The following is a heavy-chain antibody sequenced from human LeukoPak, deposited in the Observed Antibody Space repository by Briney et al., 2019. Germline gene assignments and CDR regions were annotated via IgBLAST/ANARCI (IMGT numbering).Heavy chain of an antibody. CDR3: ARGILLWFGEFGKDAFDI. J-gene: IGHJ3*02. CDR1: GVSISSRSYY. V-gene: IGHV4-39*07. D-gene: IGHD3-10*01. Sequence: SETLSLTCSVSGVSISSRSYYWGWIRQPPGKGLEWIGSIYYSGSTYYNPSLKSRVTISVDTSKNQFSLKLSSVTAADTAVYYCARGILLWFGEFGKDAFDIWGQGTMVTVSS. CDR2: IYYSGST.